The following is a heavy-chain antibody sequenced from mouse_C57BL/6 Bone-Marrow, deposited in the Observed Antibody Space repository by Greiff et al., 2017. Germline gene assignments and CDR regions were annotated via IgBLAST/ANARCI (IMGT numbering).Heavy chain of an antibody. Sequence: QVPVKQSGPELVKPGASVKLSCKASGYTFTSSDINWVKQRPGQGLEWIGWLYPSDGSTKYNEKFKGKATLTVDTSSSTAYMELHSLTSEDAAVYFCAAGYYGSSYYWGQGTTLTVSS. V-gene: IGHV1-85*01. CDR3: AAGYYGSSYY. J-gene: IGHJ2*01. CDR1: GYTFTSSD. CDR2: LYPSDGST. D-gene: IGHD1-1*01.